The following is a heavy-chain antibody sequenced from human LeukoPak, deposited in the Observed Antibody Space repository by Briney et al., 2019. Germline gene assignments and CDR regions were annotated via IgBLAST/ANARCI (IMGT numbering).Heavy chain of an antibody. D-gene: IGHD5-18*01. Sequence: GGSLRLSCAASGFTFSSYSMNWVRQAPGKALEWVSYISSSSTIYYADSVKGRFTISRDNAKNLLYLQMTSLRAEDTAVYYCARSHITAMVGGHYFDYWGQGTLVTVSS. V-gene: IGHV3-48*01. CDR1: GFTFSSYS. J-gene: IGHJ4*02. CDR2: ISSSSTI. CDR3: ARSHITAMVGGHYFDY.